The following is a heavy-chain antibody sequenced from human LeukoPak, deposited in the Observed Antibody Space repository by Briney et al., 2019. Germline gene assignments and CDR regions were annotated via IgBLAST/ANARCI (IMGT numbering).Heavy chain of an antibody. CDR1: GGSISNYY. V-gene: IGHV4-59*01. CDR2: THYTGYT. Sequence: SETLSLTCTVSGGSISNYYWSWIRQPPGKGLEWIGFTHYTGYTTYSPSLRSRVTISVDTSKNQFSLKLSSVTAADTAVYYCARLSGYDWESFYDYWGQGTLVTVSS. CDR3: ARLSGYDWESFYDY. D-gene: IGHD5-12*01. J-gene: IGHJ4*02.